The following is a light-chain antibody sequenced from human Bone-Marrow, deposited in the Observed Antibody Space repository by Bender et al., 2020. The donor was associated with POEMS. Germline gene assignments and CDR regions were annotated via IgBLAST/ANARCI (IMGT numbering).Light chain of an antibody. CDR1: NGDVGTYNL. J-gene: IGLJ3*02. V-gene: IGLV2-23*02. CDR3: CSYADNSVWV. Sequence: QSALTQPASVSGSPGQSVTISCTGTNGDVGTYNLVSWYQQHPGKAPKLILYEVSKRPSGVSNRFSGSKSDNTASLTISGLQAEDEADFYCCSYADNSVWVFGGGTKLTVL. CDR2: EVS.